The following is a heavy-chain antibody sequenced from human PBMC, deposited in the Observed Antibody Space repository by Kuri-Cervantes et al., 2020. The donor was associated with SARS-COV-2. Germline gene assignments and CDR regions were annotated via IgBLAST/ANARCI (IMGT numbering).Heavy chain of an antibody. V-gene: IGHV4-59*01. Sequence: SETLSLTCTVSGGSISSYYWSWIRQPPGKGLEWIGYIYYSGSTNYNPSLKSRVTISLDTSKNQFSVKLSSVTAADTAVYYCARERGHFDYVWGSHRYFDFWGQGNLVTVSS. CDR3: ARERGHFDYVWGSHRYFDF. J-gene: IGHJ4*02. D-gene: IGHD3-16*02. CDR1: GGSISSYY. CDR2: IYYSGST.